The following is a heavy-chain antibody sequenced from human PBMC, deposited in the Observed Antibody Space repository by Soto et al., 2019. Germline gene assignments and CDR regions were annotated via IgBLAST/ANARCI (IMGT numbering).Heavy chain of an antibody. CDR2: IDYSGST. CDR1: GCSISNHY. D-gene: IGHD3-3*01. V-gene: IGHV4-59*11. J-gene: IGHJ6*02. CDR3: ARVFGRDYYYYGMDV. Sequence: XETLSLTCTVSGCSISNHYWSWIRQPPGKGLEWIAYIDYSGSTNYNPSLKSRVTISVDTSKIQFSLKLRSVAAADTAVYFCARVFGRDYYYYGMDVWGQGTTVTVSS.